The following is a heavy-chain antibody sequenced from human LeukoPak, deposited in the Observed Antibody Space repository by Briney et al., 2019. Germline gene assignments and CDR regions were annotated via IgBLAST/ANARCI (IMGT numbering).Heavy chain of an antibody. CDR2: ISWDGRTT. CDR1: GFTFDDYA. CDR3: VKDGIFGSGTYNYYHMDV. Sequence: PGGSLRLSCAASGFTFDDYAMHWVRHTPGKGLEWVSLISWDGRTTYYAESVKGRFTISRDNSKNSMYLQMNSLRAEETAFYYCVKDGIFGSGTYNYYHMDVWGKGTTVTVS. V-gene: IGHV3-43D*04. J-gene: IGHJ6*03. D-gene: IGHD3-10*01.